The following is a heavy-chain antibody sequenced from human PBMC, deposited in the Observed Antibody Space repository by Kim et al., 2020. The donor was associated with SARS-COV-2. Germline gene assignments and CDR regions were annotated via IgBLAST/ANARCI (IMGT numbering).Heavy chain of an antibody. V-gene: IGHV4-39*01. D-gene: IGHD3-10*01. J-gene: IGHJ5*02. CDR1: GGSISSSSYY. Sequence: SETLSLTCTVSGGSISSSSYYWGWIRQPPGKGLEWIGSIYYSGSTYYNPSLKSRVTISVDTSKNQFSLKLSSVTAADTAVYYCARGGRGVTMVRGVIIHNWFDPWGQGTLVTVSS. CDR2: IYYSGST. CDR3: ARGGRGVTMVRGVIIHNWFDP.